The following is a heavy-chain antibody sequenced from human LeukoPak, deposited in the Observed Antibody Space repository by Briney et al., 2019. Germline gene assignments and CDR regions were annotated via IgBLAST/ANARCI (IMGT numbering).Heavy chain of an antibody. CDR3: TTDYYYDSSGSYYTIDY. CDR1: GYTLTELS. V-gene: IGHV1-24*01. Sequence: GASVKVSCKVSGYTLTELSMHWVRLAPGKGLEWMGGFDPEDGETFYAQKFQGRVTMTKDTSTDTAYMELSSLRSEDTAVYYCTTDYYYDSSGSYYTIDYWGQGTLVTVSS. CDR2: FDPEDGET. J-gene: IGHJ4*02. D-gene: IGHD3-22*01.